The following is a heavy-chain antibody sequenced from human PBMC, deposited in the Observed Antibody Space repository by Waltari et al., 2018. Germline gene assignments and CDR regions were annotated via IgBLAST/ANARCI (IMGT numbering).Heavy chain of an antibody. Sequence: QVQLQQWGAGLLKPSETLSLTCAVYGGSFSGYYWSWIRQPPGKGLEWIGEINHSGSTNYNPSLKSLVTISVATSKNQFSLKLSSVTAADTAVYYCARGGITGTIRSVDVWGKGTTVTVSS. V-gene: IGHV4-34*01. CDR3: ARGGITGTIRSVDV. D-gene: IGHD1-7*01. CDR2: INHSGST. J-gene: IGHJ6*04. CDR1: GGSFSGYY.